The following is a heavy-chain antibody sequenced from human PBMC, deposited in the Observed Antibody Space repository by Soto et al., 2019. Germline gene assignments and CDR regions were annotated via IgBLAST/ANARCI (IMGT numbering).Heavy chain of an antibody. CDR3: ARVRSGRKVGYYYGMDV. Sequence: QVQLQESGPGLVKPSQTLSLTCTVSGGSISSGGYYWSWIRQHPGKGLEWIGYIYYSGSTYYNPSLKSRVTISVDTSKNQFSLKLSSVTAADTAVYYCARVRSGRKVGYYYGMDVWGQGTTVTVSS. J-gene: IGHJ6*02. D-gene: IGHD2-15*01. CDR2: IYYSGST. CDR1: GGSISSGGYY. V-gene: IGHV4-31*03.